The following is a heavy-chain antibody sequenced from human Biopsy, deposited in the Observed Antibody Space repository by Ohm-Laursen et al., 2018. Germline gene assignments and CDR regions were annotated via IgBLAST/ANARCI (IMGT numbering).Heavy chain of an antibody. Sequence: GSSVKVSCNASGGTFTNYAISWVRQAPGQGLEWMGGIIPIFGTANYAQEFQGRVTITADESTSTAYMELSSLRSDDTAVYYCARDALGGGSYRFFYWGQGSLVTVSS. CDR2: IIPIFGTA. CDR3: ARDALGGGSYRFFY. D-gene: IGHD1-26*01. J-gene: IGHJ4*02. V-gene: IGHV1-69*01. CDR1: GGTFTNYA.